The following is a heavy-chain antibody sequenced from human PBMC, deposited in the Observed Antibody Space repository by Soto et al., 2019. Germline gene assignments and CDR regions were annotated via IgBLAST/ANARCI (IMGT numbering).Heavy chain of an antibody. CDR3: ARGVDGTGFDV. Sequence: SHTLALPYAICGDSVSSNTAAWNRSRSSPSRGDEWQGRTYYRSKWRQDYAVPVHHRNTVIQEPAKNHFSVQLNSVARDDAAVYYCARGVDGTGFDVWGQGTLVTVSS. D-gene: IGHD6-19*01. CDR2: TYYRSKWRQ. J-gene: IGHJ4*02. CDR1: GDSVSSNTAA. V-gene: IGHV6-1*01.